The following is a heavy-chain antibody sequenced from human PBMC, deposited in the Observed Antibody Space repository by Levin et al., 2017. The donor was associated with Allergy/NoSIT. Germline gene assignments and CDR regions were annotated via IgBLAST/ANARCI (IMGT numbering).Heavy chain of an antibody. CDR2: ISSSGSTI. CDR1: GFTFSDYY. Sequence: NSGGSLRLSCAASGFTFSDYYMSWIRQAPGKGLEWVSYISSSGSTIYYADSVKGRFTISRDNAKNSLYLQMNSLRAEDTAVYYCARDRGIVEKLQTYYYYGMDVWGQGTTVTVSS. CDR3: ARDRGIVEKLQTYYYYGMDV. V-gene: IGHV3-11*01. J-gene: IGHJ6*02. D-gene: IGHD2-15*01.